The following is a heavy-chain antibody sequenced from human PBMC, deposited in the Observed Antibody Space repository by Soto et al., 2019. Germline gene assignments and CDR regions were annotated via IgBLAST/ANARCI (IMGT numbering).Heavy chain of an antibody. J-gene: IGHJ4*02. V-gene: IGHV3-21*02. CDR1: GFIFTSYT. CDR2: ISSSSTNI. Sequence: EVQLVESGGGLVKPAGSLRLSCAASGFIFTSYTMNWVRRAPGKGLEWVSSISSSSTNIHYADSVKGRFTISRDNAKKSLYLQMNSLRAEDTAVYYCARGPLYYFDYWGQGTLVTVSS. CDR3: ARGPLYYFDY.